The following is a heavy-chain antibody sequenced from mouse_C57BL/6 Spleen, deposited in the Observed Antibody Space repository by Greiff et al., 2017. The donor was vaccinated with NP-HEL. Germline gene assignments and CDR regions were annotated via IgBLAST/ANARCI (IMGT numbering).Heavy chain of an antibody. CDR2: ISYSGST. CDR1: GYSITSGYD. J-gene: IGHJ1*03. D-gene: IGHD2-4*01. V-gene: IGHV3-1*01. Sequence: EVKLMESGPGMVKPSQSLSLTCTVTGYSITSGYDWHWIRHFPGNKLEWMGYISYSGSTNYNPSLKSRISITHDTSKNHFFLKLNSVTTKDTATYYCAREDDYDVKGYFDVWGTGTTVTVSS. CDR3: AREDDYDVKGYFDV.